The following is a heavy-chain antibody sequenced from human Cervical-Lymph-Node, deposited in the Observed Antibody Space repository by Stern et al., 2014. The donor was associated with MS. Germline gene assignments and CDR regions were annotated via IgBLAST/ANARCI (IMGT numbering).Heavy chain of an antibody. J-gene: IGHJ3*02. CDR3: ARSQNRDAFDI. Sequence: VQLVESGPGLVKPSETLSLTCTVSGGSISSSSYYWGWIRQPPGKGLEWIGSIYYSWSTYYNPSLQSRVTISVDTSKNQFSLKLSSVTAADTAVYYCARSQNRDAFDIWGQGTMVTVSS. CDR1: GGSISSSSYY. CDR2: IYYSWST. V-gene: IGHV4-39*01.